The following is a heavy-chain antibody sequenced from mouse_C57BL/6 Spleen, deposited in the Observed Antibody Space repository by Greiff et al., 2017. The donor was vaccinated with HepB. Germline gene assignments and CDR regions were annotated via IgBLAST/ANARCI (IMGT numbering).Heavy chain of an antibody. V-gene: IGHV1-26*01. D-gene: IGHD1-1*01. CDR2: INPNNGGT. CDR3: SRTLYGSSYWFAY. Sequence: EGQMQQSGPELVKPGASVKISCKASGYTFTDYYMNWVKQSHGKSREWIGDINPNNGGTSYNQKFKGKATLTVDKSSSTAYMELRSLTSEDSAVYYCSRTLYGSSYWFAYWGHGTLVTVSA. CDR1: GYTFTDYY. J-gene: IGHJ3*01.